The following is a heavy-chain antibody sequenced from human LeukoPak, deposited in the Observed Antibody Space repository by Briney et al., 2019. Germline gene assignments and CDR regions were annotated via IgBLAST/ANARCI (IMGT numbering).Heavy chain of an antibody. D-gene: IGHD2-15*01. CDR2: IYHSGST. CDR3: ARDLGGYCPY. CDR1: GGSISSGGYY. J-gene: IGHJ4*02. V-gene: IGHV4-30-2*01. Sequence: SQTLSLTGTGSGGSISSGGYYWSWIRQPPGKGLEWIGYIYHSGSTYYNPSLKSRVTISVDRSKNQFSLKLSSVTAADTAVYYCARDLGGYCPYWGQGTLVTVSS.